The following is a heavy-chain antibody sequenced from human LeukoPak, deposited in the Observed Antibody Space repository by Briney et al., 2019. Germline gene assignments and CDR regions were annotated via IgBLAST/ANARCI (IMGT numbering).Heavy chain of an antibody. CDR3: ARQGCSSTSCYVSRWFDP. D-gene: IGHD2-2*01. V-gene: IGHV1-8*01. J-gene: IGHJ5*02. CDR1: GYTFTSYD. Sequence: GASVKVSCKASGYTFTSYDINWVRQATGQGLEWMGWMNPNSGNTGYAQKFQGRVTMTRNTSISTAYMELSSLRSEDTAVYYCARQGCSSTSCYVSRWFDPWGQGTLVTVSS. CDR2: MNPNSGNT.